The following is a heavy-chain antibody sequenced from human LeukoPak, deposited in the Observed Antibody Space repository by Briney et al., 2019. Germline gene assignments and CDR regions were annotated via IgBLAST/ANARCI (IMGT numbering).Heavy chain of an antibody. CDR3: ARDERLGSTGYYPSDY. V-gene: IGHV1-46*01. CDR1: GYTFTSHY. J-gene: IGHJ4*02. Sequence: GASVKVSCKPFGYTFTSHYIHWVRQAPGQGLEWMGIINPGGGSPRYAQNFQGRVAMTSDTSTSTVYMELNNLRSEDTAVYYCARDERLGSTGYYPSDYWGQGTLVTVSS. D-gene: IGHD3-22*01. CDR2: INPGGGSP.